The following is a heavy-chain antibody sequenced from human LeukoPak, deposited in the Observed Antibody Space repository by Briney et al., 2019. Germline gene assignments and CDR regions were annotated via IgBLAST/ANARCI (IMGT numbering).Heavy chain of an antibody. CDR3: ARLGGSGSYYNFDY. J-gene: IGHJ4*02. CDR1: GGSISSSSYY. V-gene: IGHV4-39*07. D-gene: IGHD3-10*01. CDR2: IYYSGST. Sequence: SETLSLTCTVSGGSISSSSYYWGWIRQPPGKGLEWIGSIYYSGSTYYNPSLKSRVTISVDTSKNQFSLKLSSVTAADTAVYYCARLGGSGSYYNFDYWGQGXLVTVSS.